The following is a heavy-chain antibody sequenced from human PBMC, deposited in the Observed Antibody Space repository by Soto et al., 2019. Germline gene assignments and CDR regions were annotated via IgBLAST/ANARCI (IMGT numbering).Heavy chain of an antibody. CDR3: TIAGFTDYFYGLDV. V-gene: IGHV3-23*01. D-gene: IGHD3-16*01. Sequence: GGSLRLSCVASGFTFSNYAMSWVRQAPGKGLEWVAAIRGSGTITYYADSAKGRFTISRDNFENTVYLQMTDLRAEDTAVYYCTIAGFTDYFYGLDVWGPGTTVTVSS. CDR1: GFTFSNYA. J-gene: IGHJ6*02. CDR2: IRGSGTIT.